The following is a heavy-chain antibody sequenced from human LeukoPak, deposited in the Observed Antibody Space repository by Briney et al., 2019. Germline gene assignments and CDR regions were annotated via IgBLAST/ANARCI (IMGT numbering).Heavy chain of an antibody. J-gene: IGHJ5*02. CDR3: ARERYSGYDSSLDP. CDR2: IYYSGST. Sequence: SETLSLTCTVSGGSVSSGSYYWSWIRQPPGKGLEWIGYIYYSGSTNYNPSLKSRVTISVDTSKNQFSLKLSSVTAADTAVYYCARERYSGYDSSLDPWGQGTLVTVSS. D-gene: IGHD5-12*01. V-gene: IGHV4-61*01. CDR1: GGSVSSGSYY.